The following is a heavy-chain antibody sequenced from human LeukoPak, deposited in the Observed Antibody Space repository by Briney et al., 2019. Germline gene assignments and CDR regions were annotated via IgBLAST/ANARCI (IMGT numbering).Heavy chain of an antibody. D-gene: IGHD6-25*01. Sequence: SQTLSLTCAISGDSVSSDSSAWNWFRRSPSRGLEWLGRTYYRSRWYYDYAVSVKSRITINPDTSKNQFSLQLNSVTPEDTAVYYCARGGHFEYWGQGTLVTVSS. CDR1: GDSVSSDSSA. J-gene: IGHJ4*02. CDR3: ARGGHFEY. V-gene: IGHV6-1*01. CDR2: TYYRSRWYY.